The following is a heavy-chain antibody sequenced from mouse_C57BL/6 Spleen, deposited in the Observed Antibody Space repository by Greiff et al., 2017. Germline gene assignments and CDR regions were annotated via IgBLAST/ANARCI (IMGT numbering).Heavy chain of an antibody. Sequence: EVQLVESGPGLVKPSQSLSLTCSVTGYSITSGYYWNWIRQFPGNKLEWMGYISYDGSNNYNPSLKNRISITRDTSRNQFFLKLNSVTTEDTATYYCARGGRFYGNFVFDYWGQGTTLTVSS. J-gene: IGHJ2*01. CDR3: ARGGRFYGNFVFDY. V-gene: IGHV3-6*01. D-gene: IGHD2-1*01. CDR1: GYSITSGYY. CDR2: ISYDGSN.